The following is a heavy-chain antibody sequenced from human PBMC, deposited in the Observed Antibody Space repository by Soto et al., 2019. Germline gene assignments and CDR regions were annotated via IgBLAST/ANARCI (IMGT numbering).Heavy chain of an antibody. CDR3: ARPRLGGDRSPFDP. V-gene: IGHV3-74*01. D-gene: IGHD2-21*02. J-gene: IGHJ5*02. CDR2: INSDGSST. Sequence: EVQLVESGGGLVQPGGSLRLSCAASGFTFSSYWMYWVRQAPGKGLVWVSRINSDGSSTSYADSVKGRFTISRDNAKNTLYLQMNSLRAEDTAVYYCARPRLGGDRSPFDPWGQGTLVTVSS. CDR1: GFTFSSYW.